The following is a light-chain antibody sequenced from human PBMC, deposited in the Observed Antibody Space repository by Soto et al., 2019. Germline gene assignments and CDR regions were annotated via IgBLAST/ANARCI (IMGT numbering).Light chain of an antibody. CDR1: QSVLSSSNNKDY. CDR3: HQYYSTPWT. J-gene: IGKJ1*01. V-gene: IGKV4-1*01. CDR2: WAS. Sequence: DIVMTQSPDSLPVSLGERATINCKSSQSVLSSSNNKDYLAWYQQKPGQPPRLLIYWASTRESGVPDRFSGGGSDTDFSLTISSLQAEDVAAYYCHQYYSTPWTFGQGTKVEIK.